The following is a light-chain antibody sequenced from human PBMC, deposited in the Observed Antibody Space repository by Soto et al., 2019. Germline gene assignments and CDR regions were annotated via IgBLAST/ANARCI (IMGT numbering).Light chain of an antibody. CDR3: LLAYGGAYV. CDR2: RAT. J-gene: IGLJ1*01. Sequence: QTVVTQEPSLTVSPGETVTLTCASNTGAVTGDYYQNWFQHKPGQAPRTLIYRATNRYSWTPARFSGSLLGGKAALTLSAVQPEDEADYYCLLAYGGAYVFGSGTKLTVL. V-gene: IGLV7-43*01. CDR1: TGAVTGDYY.